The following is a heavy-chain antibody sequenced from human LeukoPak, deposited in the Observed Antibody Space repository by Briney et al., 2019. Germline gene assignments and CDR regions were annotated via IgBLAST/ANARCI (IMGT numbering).Heavy chain of an antibody. Sequence: GGSLRLSCAASGFTFSNAWMSWVRQAPGKGLEWVGRIKSKTDGGTTDYAAPVKGRFTISRDDSKNTLYLQMNSLKTEDTAVYSCTTGSSGWYYFDYWGQGTLVTVSS. J-gene: IGHJ4*02. V-gene: IGHV3-15*01. CDR3: TTGSSGWYYFDY. D-gene: IGHD6-19*01. CDR1: GFTFSNAW. CDR2: IKSKTDGGTT.